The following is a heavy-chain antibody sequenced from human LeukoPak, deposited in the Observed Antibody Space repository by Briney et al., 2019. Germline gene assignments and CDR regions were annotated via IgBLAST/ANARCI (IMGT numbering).Heavy chain of an antibody. V-gene: IGHV1-18*01. J-gene: IGHJ5*02. CDR3: ARGPITIFGVVFPLDP. D-gene: IGHD3-3*01. CDR2: ISAYNGNT. CDR1: GYTFTSYG. Sequence: ASMKVSCKASGYTFTSYGISWVRQAPGQGLEWMGWISAYNGNTNYAQKLQGRVTMTTDTSTSTAYMELRSLRSDDTAVYYCARGPITIFGVVFPLDPWGQGTLVTVSS.